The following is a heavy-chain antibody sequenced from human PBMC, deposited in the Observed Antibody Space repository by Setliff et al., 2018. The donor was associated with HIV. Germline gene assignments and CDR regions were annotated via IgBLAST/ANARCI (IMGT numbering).Heavy chain of an antibody. CDR1: SGSINTSPSY. J-gene: IGHJ5*02. CDR2: IFYRGTT. Sequence: SETLSLTCTISSGSINTSPSYWGWIRQPPGEGLEWLGTIFYRGTTYYNPALQSRLSMSVDTTKNQFSLHLTSVTAADTAVYYCASRVYYYDSNNFLREEGFDPWGQGTLVTVSS. V-gene: IGHV4-39*01. D-gene: IGHD3-22*01. CDR3: ASRVYYYDSNNFLREEGFDP.